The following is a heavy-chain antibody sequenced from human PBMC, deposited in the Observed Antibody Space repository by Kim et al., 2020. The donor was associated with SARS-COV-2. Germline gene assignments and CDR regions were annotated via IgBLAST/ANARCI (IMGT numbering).Heavy chain of an antibody. CDR1: GGTFSSYA. CDR3: ARDSSRTGTTEVLTFDP. J-gene: IGHJ5*02. CDR2: IIPIFGTA. Sequence: SVKVSCKASGGTFSSYAISWVRQAPGQGLEWMGGIIPIFGTANYAQKFQGRVTITADESTSTAYMELSSLRSEDTAVYYCARDSSRTGTTEVLTFDPWGQGTLVTVSS. D-gene: IGHD1-7*01. V-gene: IGHV1-69*13.